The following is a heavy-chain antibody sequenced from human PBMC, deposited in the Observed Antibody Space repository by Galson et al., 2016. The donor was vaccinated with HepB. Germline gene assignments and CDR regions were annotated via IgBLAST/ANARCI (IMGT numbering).Heavy chain of an antibody. CDR2: ISAHNGNT. V-gene: IGHV1-18*01. CDR3: ASGQYGTGTRCWWSTDYYHGMDA. D-gene: IGHD2-8*02. J-gene: IGHJ6*02. CDR1: GYTVSTYG. Sequence: SVKVSCKASGYTVSTYGISWVRQAPGQGLEWMGWISAHNGNTHYAQNLQDRVSMTTDTSTSTAYMELRSLRSDDSAIYYCASGQYGTGTRCWWSTDYYHGMDAWGQGTTVTVSS.